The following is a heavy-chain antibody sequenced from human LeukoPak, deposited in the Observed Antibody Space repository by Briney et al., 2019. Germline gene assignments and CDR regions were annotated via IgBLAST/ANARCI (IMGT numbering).Heavy chain of an antibody. CDR1: GGSLSSGSYF. J-gene: IGHJ3*02. CDR3: TRGPWEPKGTPWADS. V-gene: IGHV4-61*02. D-gene: IGHD1-1*01. CDR2: IYTSGST. Sequence: SETLSLTCTVSGGSLSSGSYFWSWIRQPAGGRLEWIGRIYTSGSTNYNPSLKSRVTISVDTSKNQFFLKLTSVTAADRPVYYDTRGPWEPKGTPWADSWNQATMVTVSS.